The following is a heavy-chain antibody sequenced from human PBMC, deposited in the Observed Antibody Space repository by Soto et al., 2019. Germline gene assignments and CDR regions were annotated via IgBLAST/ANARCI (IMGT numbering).Heavy chain of an antibody. CDR2: IYYSGST. CDR1: RCSICSNSYY. D-gene: IGHD3-3*02. V-gene: IGHV4-39*01. Sequence: SVTLSLTCPIVRCSICSNSYYWDWFRQPPGKGLEWIGSIYYSGSTYYNPSLKSRVTISVDTSKNQFSLKLSSVTAADTAVYYCASPKIAFYNWFDPWGQGTLVT. CDR3: ASPKIAFYNWFDP. J-gene: IGHJ5*02.